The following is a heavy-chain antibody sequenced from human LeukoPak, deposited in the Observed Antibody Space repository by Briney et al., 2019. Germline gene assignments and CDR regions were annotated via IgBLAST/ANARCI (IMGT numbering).Heavy chain of an antibody. CDR2: IYIGGRT. J-gene: IGHJ4*02. CDR1: GFSVSSNC. Sequence: GGSLRLSCAASGFSVSSNCMSWVRQAPGKGLEWVAFIYIGGRTSYADSVKDRFTISRDNSRNTLYLQMNSLRVEDTAVYYCARDGASCGGDCYSDFWGQGTLVTVSS. CDR3: ARDGASCGGDCYSDF. D-gene: IGHD2-21*02. V-gene: IGHV3-53*01.